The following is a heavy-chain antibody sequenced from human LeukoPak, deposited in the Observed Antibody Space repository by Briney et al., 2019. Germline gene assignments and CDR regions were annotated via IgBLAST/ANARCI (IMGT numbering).Heavy chain of an antibody. CDR2: INPSGGST. CDR3: ARGPPTTIFGVVITLHAFDI. CDR1: GYTFTSYY. D-gene: IGHD3-3*01. V-gene: IGHV1-46*01. Sequence: GASVKVSRKASGYTFTSYYMHWVRQAPGQGLEWMGIINPSGGSTSYAQKFQGRVTMTRDTSTSTVYMELSSLRSEDTAVYYCARGPPTTIFGVVITLHAFDIWGQGTMVTVSS. J-gene: IGHJ3*02.